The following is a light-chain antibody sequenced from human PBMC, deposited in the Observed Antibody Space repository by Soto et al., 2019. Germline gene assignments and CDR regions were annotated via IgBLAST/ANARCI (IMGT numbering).Light chain of an antibody. J-gene: IGKJ1*01. CDR2: AAS. CDR1: QGISSY. Sequence: DIQLTQSPSFLSASIGDRVTITFRASQGISSYLAWYQQKPGKAPKLLIYAASTLQSGVPSRFSGSGSGTEFTLTIRSLQPEDFATYYCQQLNSYPQTFGQGTKVDIK. V-gene: IGKV1-9*01. CDR3: QQLNSYPQT.